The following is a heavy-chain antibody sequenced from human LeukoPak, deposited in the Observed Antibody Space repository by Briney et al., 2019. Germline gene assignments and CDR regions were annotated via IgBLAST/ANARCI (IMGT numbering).Heavy chain of an antibody. J-gene: IGHJ4*02. Sequence: GGCLRLSCAASGFTFSSYAMHWVRQAPGKGLEWVAVISYDGSNKYYADSVKGRFTISRDNSKNTLYLQMNSLRAEDTAVYYCARDGEDYGTLSYWGQGTLVTVSS. V-gene: IGHV3-30-3*01. CDR2: ISYDGSNK. CDR1: GFTFSSYA. D-gene: IGHD3-16*01. CDR3: ARDGEDYGTLSY.